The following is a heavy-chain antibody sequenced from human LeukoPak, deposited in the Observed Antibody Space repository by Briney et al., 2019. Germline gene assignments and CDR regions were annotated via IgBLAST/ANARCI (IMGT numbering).Heavy chain of an antibody. CDR1: GGSFSGYY. CDR3: ARDGTVTILDY. V-gene: IGHV4-34*01. J-gene: IGHJ4*02. CDR2: INHSGST. D-gene: IGHD4-11*01. Sequence: SETLSLTCAVYGGSFSGYYWSWIRQPPGKGLEWIGEINHSGSTNYNPSLKSRVTISVDTSKNQFSLKLSSVTAADMAVYYCARDGTVTILDYWGQGTLVTVSS.